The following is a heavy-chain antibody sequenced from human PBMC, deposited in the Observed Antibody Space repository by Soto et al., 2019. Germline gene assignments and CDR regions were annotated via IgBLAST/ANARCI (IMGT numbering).Heavy chain of an antibody. D-gene: IGHD6-19*01. J-gene: IGHJ4*02. V-gene: IGHV2-5*02. Sequence: QITLKESGPTLVKPTQPLTLTCTFSGFSLSSTRVAVGWIRQPPGKALEWLALIYWDDDKRYSPFLKSRLTITKDTSKNQGVLTMTNMDPVDTAPYYCAHSVVAGLGYYCDYWGQGTLGTVSS. CDR2: IYWDDDK. CDR1: GFSLSSTRVA. CDR3: AHSVVAGLGYYCDY.